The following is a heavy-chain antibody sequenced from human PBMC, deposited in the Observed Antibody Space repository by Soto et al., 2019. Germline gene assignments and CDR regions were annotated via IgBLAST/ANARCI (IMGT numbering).Heavy chain of an antibody. CDR1: GDSVSSNSAA. V-gene: IGHV6-1*01. CDR2: TYYRSKWYN. D-gene: IGHD6-19*01. J-gene: IGHJ3*02. CDR3: PRGGGDSSGWYESAFDI. Sequence: SQTLTLTCAISGDSVSSNSAAWNWIRKSPSRGLEWLGRTYYRSKWYNDYAVSVKSRITINPDTSNNQFSLHLTFVSPGDPAVYSCPRGGGDSSGWYESAFDIWGQGTMVTVSS.